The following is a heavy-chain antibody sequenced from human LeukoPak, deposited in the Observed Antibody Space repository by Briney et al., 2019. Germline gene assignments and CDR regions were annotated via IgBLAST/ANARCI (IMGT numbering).Heavy chain of an antibody. J-gene: IGHJ5*02. CDR2: LYYSGST. Sequence: SETLSLTCTVSGGSISSYYWSWIRQPPGKGLEGGGYLYYSGSTNYNPSLKSRVTISVDTSKNQFPLKLSSVTAADTAVYYCAREWGSYYYGSGSYPYNWFDPWGQGTLVTVSS. D-gene: IGHD3-10*01. CDR1: GGSISSYY. V-gene: IGHV4-59*01. CDR3: AREWGSYYYGSGSYPYNWFDP.